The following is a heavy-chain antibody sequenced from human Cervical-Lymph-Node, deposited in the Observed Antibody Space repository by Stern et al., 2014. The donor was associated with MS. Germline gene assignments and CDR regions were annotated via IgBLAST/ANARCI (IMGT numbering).Heavy chain of an antibody. V-gene: IGHV1-69*08. CDR2: IIPILDTV. CDR1: GGTFSSYS. D-gene: IGHD6-19*01. Sequence: QVQLVQSGAEVKKPGSSVKVSCKASGGTFSSYSISWVRQAPGQGLEWMGRIIPILDTVNYARKFQGRVTITADKFTSTAYMDLSSLRSEDTAIYYCARGRGYTSGWLDPWGQGTLVTVSS. CDR3: ARGRGYTSGWLDP. J-gene: IGHJ5*02.